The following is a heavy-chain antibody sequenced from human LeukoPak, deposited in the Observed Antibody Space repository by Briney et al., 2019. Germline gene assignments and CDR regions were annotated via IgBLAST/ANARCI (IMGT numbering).Heavy chain of an antibody. D-gene: IGHD6-13*01. V-gene: IGHV3-21*01. J-gene: IGHJ3*02. CDR2: ISSGSSYI. CDR1: AFTFSSDA. CDR3: ARRHYSSNEIGGAFDI. Sequence: GGSLRLACAASAFTFSSDAMSWVRQAPRKGLEWVSSISSGSSYIYYADSVKGRFTSSRDNAKNSLYLQMNSPRAEDTAVYYCARRHYSSNEIGGAFDIWGQGTMVTVSS.